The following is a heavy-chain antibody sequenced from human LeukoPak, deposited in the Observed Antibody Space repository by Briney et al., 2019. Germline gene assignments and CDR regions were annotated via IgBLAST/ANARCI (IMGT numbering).Heavy chain of an antibody. D-gene: IGHD1-14*01. CDR3: ARGEGPGHYYYYGMDV. CDR2: ISSSGSTI. CDR1: GFTLSDYY. V-gene: IGHV3-11*01. J-gene: IGHJ6*02. Sequence: TGGSLRLSCAASGFTLSDYYMSWIRQAPGKGLEWVSYISSSGSTIYYADSVKGRFTISRDNAKNSLYLQMNSLRAEDTAVYYCARGEGPGHYYYYGMDVWGQGTTVTVSS.